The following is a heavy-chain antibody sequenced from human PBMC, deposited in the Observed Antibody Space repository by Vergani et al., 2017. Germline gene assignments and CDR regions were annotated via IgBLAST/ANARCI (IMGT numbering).Heavy chain of an antibody. D-gene: IGHD3-3*01. J-gene: IGHJ5*02. CDR3: ARASKVRFLEWFTGP. CDR2: INPSGGST. V-gene: IGHV1-46*01. CDR1: GYTFTSYY. Sequence: QVQLVQSGAEVKKPGASVKVSCKASGYTFTSYYMHWVRQAPGQGLEWMGIINPSGGSTSYAQKFQGRVTMTRDTSTSTVYMELSSLRSDDTAVYYCARASKVRFLEWFTGPWGQGTLVTVSS.